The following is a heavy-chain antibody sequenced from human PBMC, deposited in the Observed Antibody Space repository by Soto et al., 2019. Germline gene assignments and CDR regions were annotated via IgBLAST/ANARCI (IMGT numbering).Heavy chain of an antibody. D-gene: IGHD3-3*02. V-gene: IGHV3-7*01. CDR1: GFTFSTYW. Sequence: EVQLVQSGGDLVQPGGSLRLSCVASGFTFSTYWMTWVRRAPGMGLEWVAGIKGAASEEVYVDSVKGRFSISRDNAKNSLYLQLNSLRAEDTAVYYCATAISSPFRNFDSWGQGSLVTVSS. CDR3: ATAISSPFRNFDS. J-gene: IGHJ4*02. CDR2: IKGAASEE.